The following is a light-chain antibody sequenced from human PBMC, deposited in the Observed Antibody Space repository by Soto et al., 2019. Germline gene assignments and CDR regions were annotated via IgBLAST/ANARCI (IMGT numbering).Light chain of an antibody. Sequence: EVVLTQSPATLSLSPGERATLSCRASQSVGTYVAWYQQKPGQVPRLLIHDGSNRATGIPARFSGSGSGTVFTLTTNHLEPEDFSVYSCQQRDKWPPYTFGQGTKVHIK. CDR3: QQRDKWPPYT. V-gene: IGKV3-11*01. CDR2: DGS. CDR1: QSVGTY. J-gene: IGKJ2*01.